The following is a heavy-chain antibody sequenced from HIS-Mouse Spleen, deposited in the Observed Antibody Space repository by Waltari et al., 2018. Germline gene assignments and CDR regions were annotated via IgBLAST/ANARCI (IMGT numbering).Heavy chain of an antibody. J-gene: IGHJ2*01. D-gene: IGHD6-13*01. V-gene: IGHV4-39*07. CDR2: IYYSGST. Sequence: QLQLQASGPGLSKPSETLSLTCNVSGGSISSSSYYLGWIRQPPGKGLEWIGSIYYSGSTYYNPSLKRRVTISVDTSKNQFSLKLSSVTAADTAVYYCAREIPYSSSWYDWYFDLWGRGTLVTVSS. CDR1: GGSISSSSYY. CDR3: AREIPYSSSWYDWYFDL.